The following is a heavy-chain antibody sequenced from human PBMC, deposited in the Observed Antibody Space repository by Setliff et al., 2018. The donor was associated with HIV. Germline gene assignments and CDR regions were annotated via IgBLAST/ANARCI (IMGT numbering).Heavy chain of an antibody. CDR2: INHSGST. Sequence: PSETLSLTCAVYGGSFSGYYWSWIRQPPGKGLEWIGEINHSGSTNYNPSLKSRVTISVDTSKNQFSLKLSSVTAADTAVYYCATIIRLGELSLIGAFDIWGQGTMVTVSS. V-gene: IGHV4-34*01. J-gene: IGHJ3*02. CDR1: GGSFSGYY. CDR3: ATIIRLGELSLIGAFDI. D-gene: IGHD3-16*02.